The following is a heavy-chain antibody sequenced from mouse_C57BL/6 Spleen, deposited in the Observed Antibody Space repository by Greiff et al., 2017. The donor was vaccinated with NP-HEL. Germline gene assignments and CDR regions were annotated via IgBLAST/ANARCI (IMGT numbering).Heavy chain of an antibody. D-gene: IGHD1-1*01. CDR3: TRDRGYYYGSSSHFDD. V-gene: IGHV1-15*01. J-gene: IGHJ2*01. CDR1: GYTFTDYE. CDR2: IDPETGGT. Sequence: VQLQESGAELVRPGASVTLSCKASGYTFTDYEMHWVKQTPVHGLEWIGAIDPETGGTAYNQKFKGKAILTADKSSSTAYMELRSLTSEDSAVYYCTRDRGYYYGSSSHFDDWGQGTTLTVSS.